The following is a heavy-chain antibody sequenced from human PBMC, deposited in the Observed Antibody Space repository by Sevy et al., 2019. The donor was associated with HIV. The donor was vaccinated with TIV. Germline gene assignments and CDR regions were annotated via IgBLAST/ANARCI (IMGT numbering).Heavy chain of an antibody. CDR2: IYDTGDT. J-gene: IGHJ4*02. D-gene: IGHD1-1*01. CDR1: GASMSGYY. V-gene: IGHV4-59*13. CDR3: PRGRSNFRY. Sequence: SEILSLTCTLSGASMSGYYWSWIRQPPGKGLEWIGYIYDTGDTNFNPSLKSRVTISQDTSKTQFSLSLSSVNTADTAVYYCPRGRSNFRYWSQGTLVTVSS.